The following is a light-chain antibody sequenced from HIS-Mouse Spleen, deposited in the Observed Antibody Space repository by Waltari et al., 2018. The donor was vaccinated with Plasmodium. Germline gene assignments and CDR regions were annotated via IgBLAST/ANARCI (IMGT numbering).Light chain of an antibody. CDR3: QQRSNWPPT. Sequence: IVLTQSPATLALSPGETATLPCRASQSVNSYFAWYHQKPGQAPRLLIYDASNRATGIPARFSGSGSGTDFTLTISSLEPEDFAVYYCQQRSNWPPTFGQGTRLEIK. CDR1: QSVNSY. CDR2: DAS. V-gene: IGKV3-11*01. J-gene: IGKJ5*01.